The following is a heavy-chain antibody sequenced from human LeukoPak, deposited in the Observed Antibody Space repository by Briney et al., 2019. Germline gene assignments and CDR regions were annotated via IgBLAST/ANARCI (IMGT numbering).Heavy chain of an antibody. J-gene: IGHJ6*02. CDR3: ARVAGTIRIWPQPFGDGMDV. V-gene: IGHV3-23*01. Sequence: GGSLRLSCAASGFTFSSYVMSWVRQAPGGGLECVSAISGSGRSTYYADSVKGRFTISRDNSKNTLYLQMNSLRAEDTALYYCARVAGTIRIWPQPFGDGMDVWGQGTTVTVSS. D-gene: IGHD3-16*01. CDR1: GFTFSSYV. CDR2: ISGSGRST.